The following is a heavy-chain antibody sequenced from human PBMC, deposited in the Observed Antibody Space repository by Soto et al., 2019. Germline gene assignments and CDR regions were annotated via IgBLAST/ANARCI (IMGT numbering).Heavy chain of an antibody. Sequence: QITLKESGPTLVKPTQTLTLTCTFSGFSLTASGEGVAWIRQPPGKALEGLALIFWNGDKLYSSSLRSRLTITKDTAKNQVILTMTNIDPAHAATSDSARIIIGPATPQIEHWGKGTLVTVSS. D-gene: IGHD2-15*01. V-gene: IGHV2-5*01. CDR2: IFWNGDK. J-gene: IGHJ4*02. CDR1: GFSLTASGEG. CDR3: ARIIIGPATPQIEH.